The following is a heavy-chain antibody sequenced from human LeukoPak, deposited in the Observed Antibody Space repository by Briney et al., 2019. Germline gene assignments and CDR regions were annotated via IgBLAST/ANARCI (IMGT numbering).Heavy chain of an antibody. V-gene: IGHV1-2*02. CDR1: GYTFTGYY. D-gene: IGHD3-10*01. Sequence: ASVKVSCKASGYTFTGYYMHWVRQAPGQGLEWMGWINPNSGGTNYAQKFQGRVTMTRDTSISTAYMELSRLRSDDTAAYYCARAMVRGVRGFDYWGQGTLVTVSS. CDR2: INPNSGGT. J-gene: IGHJ4*02. CDR3: ARAMVRGVRGFDY.